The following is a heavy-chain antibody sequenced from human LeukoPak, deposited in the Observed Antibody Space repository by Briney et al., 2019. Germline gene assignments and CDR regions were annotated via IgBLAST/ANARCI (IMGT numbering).Heavy chain of an antibody. CDR2: IYHSGST. Sequence: SETLSLTCTVSGYSISSGYYWGWIRQPPGKGLEWIGSIYHSGSTYYNPSLKSRVTISVDTSKNQFSLKLSSVTAADTAVYYCARLIVGATTTWDDYWGQGTLVTVSS. CDR3: ARLIVGATTTWDDY. CDR1: GYSISSGYY. J-gene: IGHJ4*02. V-gene: IGHV4-38-2*02. D-gene: IGHD1-26*01.